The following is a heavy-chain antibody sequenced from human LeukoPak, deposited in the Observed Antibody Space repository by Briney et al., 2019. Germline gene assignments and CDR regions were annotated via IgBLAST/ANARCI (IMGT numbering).Heavy chain of an antibody. D-gene: IGHD1-1*01. CDR2: IYYSGST. CDR3: ARGGGYRSFDP. J-gene: IGHJ5*02. Sequence: SETLSLTCTVSGGSVSSGSYYWSWIRQPPGKGLEWIGYIYYSGSTNYNPSLKSRVTISVDTSKNQFSLKLSSVTAADTAVHYCARGGGYRSFDPWGQGTLVTVSS. CDR1: GGSVSSGSYY. V-gene: IGHV4-61*01.